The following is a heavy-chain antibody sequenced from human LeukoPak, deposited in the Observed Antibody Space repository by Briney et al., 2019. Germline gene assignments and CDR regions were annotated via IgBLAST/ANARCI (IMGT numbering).Heavy chain of an antibody. CDR2: IYYSGST. CDR3: AGGPGDHGDYRFDY. CDR1: GGSFSGYY. Sequence: SETLSLTCAVYGGSFSGYYWSWIRQPPGKGLEWIGYIYYSGSTNYNPSLKSRVTISVDTSKNQFSLKLSSVTAADTAVYYCAGGPGDHGDYRFDYWGQGTLVTVSS. V-gene: IGHV4-59*01. J-gene: IGHJ4*02. D-gene: IGHD4-17*01.